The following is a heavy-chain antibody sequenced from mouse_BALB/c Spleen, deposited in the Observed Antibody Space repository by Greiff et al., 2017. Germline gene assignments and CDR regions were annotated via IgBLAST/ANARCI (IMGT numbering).Heavy chain of an antibody. CDR3: ARSDGYDSWFAY. CDR1: GYTFTSYW. CDR2: IYPGDGDT. V-gene: IGHV1-87*01. Sequence: VQLQQSGAELARPGASVKLSCKASGYTFTSYWMQWVKQRPGQGLEWIGAIYPGDGDTRYTQKFKGKATLTADKSSSTAYMQLSSLASEDSAVYYCARSDGYDSWFAYWGQGTLVTVSA. J-gene: IGHJ3*01. D-gene: IGHD2-2*01.